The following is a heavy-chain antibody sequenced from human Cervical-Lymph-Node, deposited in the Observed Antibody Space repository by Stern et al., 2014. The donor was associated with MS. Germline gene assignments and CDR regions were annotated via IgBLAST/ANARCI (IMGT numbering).Heavy chain of an antibody. Sequence: QVQLVQSGAEVKKPGASVKISCKASGYTFTNYYMHWVRQAPGQGLEWKGIINPSGDSTSYAQKFEGRVTMTRDTSTSTVNMELSSLTSGDTAVYYCARLRGYNVLTGYLDYWGQGTLVTVSS. CDR1: GYTFTNYY. D-gene: IGHD3-9*01. J-gene: IGHJ4*02. CDR2: INPSGDST. V-gene: IGHV1-46*01. CDR3: ARLRGYNVLTGYLDY.